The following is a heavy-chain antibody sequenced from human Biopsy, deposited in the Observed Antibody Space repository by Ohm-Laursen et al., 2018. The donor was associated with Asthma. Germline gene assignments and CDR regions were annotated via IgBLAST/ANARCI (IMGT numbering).Heavy chain of an antibody. Sequence: SLRLSRAASGFTFSDYYMSWIRQAPGKGLEWVSYISSSGGTIYYADSVKGQFTISRDNAQNSLFLQMTSLGAEETAVYYCASECTVATCPLAYWGQGVLVTVSS. J-gene: IGHJ4*02. CDR1: GFTFSDYY. CDR3: ASECTVATCPLAY. D-gene: IGHD2-8*02. CDR2: ISSSGGTI. V-gene: IGHV3-11*01.